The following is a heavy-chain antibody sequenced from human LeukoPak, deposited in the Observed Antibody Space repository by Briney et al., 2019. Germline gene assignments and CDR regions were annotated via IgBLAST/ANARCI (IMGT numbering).Heavy chain of an antibody. V-gene: IGHV4-34*01. J-gene: IGHJ5*02. Sequence: SETLSLTCAVYGGSFSGYYWSWIRQPPGKGLEWIGEISHSGSTNYNPSLKSRVTISVNTSKNQFSLKLSSVTAADTAVYYCARDLDSINWYGIPPGWFDPWGQGTLVTVSS. CDR1: GGSFSGYY. CDR3: ARDLDSINWYGIPPGWFDP. D-gene: IGHD6-13*01. CDR2: ISHSGST.